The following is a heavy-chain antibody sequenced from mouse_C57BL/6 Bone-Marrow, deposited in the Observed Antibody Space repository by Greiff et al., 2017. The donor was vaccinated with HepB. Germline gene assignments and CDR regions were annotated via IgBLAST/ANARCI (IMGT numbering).Heavy chain of an antibody. J-gene: IGHJ4*01. D-gene: IGHD2-4*01. V-gene: IGHV10-1*01. CDR3: VRPYYDYDDAMDY. CDR1: GFSFNTYA. CDR2: IRSKSNNYAT. Sequence: EVHLVESGGGLVQPKGSLKLSCAASGFSFNTYAMNWVRQAPGKGLEWVARIRSKSNNYATYYADSVKDRFTISRDDSESMLYLQMNNLKTEDTAMYYCVRPYYDYDDAMDYWGQGTSVTVSS.